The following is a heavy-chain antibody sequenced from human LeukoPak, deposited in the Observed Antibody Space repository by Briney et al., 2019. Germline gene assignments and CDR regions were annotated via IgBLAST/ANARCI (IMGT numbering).Heavy chain of an antibody. J-gene: IGHJ4*01. CDR2: IYYSGST. V-gene: IGHV4-39*02. D-gene: IGHD6-19*01. Sequence: SETLSLTCTDSGGSLSSGSFYWGWIRQPPGKRLEWIGSIYYSGSTYYNPSLKSRVTISVDTSKNQFSLRLSSVTAADTAVYYCARDPSIAVAKDDYWGQGTLVTVSS. CDR3: ARDPSIAVAKDDY. CDR1: GGSLSSGSFY.